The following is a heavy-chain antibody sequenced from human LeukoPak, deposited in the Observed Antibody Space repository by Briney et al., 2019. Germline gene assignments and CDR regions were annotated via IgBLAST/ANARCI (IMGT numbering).Heavy chain of an antibody. V-gene: IGHV1-69*13. J-gene: IGHJ1*01. CDR3: ARDLGYCSSTSCQIQH. Sequence: GASVKVSCKASGYTFTSYYMHWVRQAPGQGLEWMGGIIPIFGTANYAQKFQGRVTITADESTSTAYMELSSLRSEDTAVYYCARDLGYCSSTSCQIQHWGQGTLVTVSS. CDR2: IIPIFGTA. D-gene: IGHD2-2*01. CDR1: GYTFTSYY.